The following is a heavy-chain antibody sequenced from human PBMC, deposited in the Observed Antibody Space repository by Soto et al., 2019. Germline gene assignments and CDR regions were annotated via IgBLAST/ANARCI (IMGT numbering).Heavy chain of an antibody. V-gene: IGHV6-1*01. CDR3: AHAAEYISTCFFDY. J-gene: IGHJ4*02. CDR2: TYYRSKWYN. Sequence: SQTLSLTCVISGDSVSSNSAAWNWIRQSPSRGLEWLGRTYYRSKWYNDYAVSVKSRITINPDTSKNQFSLQLNSVTPEDTAVYYCAHAAEYISTCFFDYWGQGTLVTVSS. D-gene: IGHD6-6*01. CDR1: GDSVSSNSAA.